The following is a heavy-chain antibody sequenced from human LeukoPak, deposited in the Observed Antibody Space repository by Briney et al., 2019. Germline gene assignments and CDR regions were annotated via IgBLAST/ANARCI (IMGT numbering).Heavy chain of an antibody. V-gene: IGHV3-23*01. CDR1: GFTFSSYA. CDR3: AKVPPWEWELQYCFDY. Sequence: GGSLRLSCAASGFTFSSYAMSWVRQAPGKGLEWVSAISGSGGSTYYADSVKGRFTISRDNSKNTLYLQMNSLRAEDTAVYYCAKVPPWEWELQYCFDYWGQGTLVTVSS. CDR2: ISGSGGST. J-gene: IGHJ4*02. D-gene: IGHD1-26*01.